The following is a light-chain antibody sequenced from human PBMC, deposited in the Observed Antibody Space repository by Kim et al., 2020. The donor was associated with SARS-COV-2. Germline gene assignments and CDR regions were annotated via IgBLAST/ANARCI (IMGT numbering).Light chain of an antibody. CDR2: WAS. J-gene: IGKJ1*01. V-gene: IGKV4-1*01. Sequence: DIVMTQSPDSLAVSLGARATINCKSSQNVLSRSNNKNYLAWYQQKPGQPPKKLIYWASTRESGVPDRFSGSGSGTDFTLTISSLQAEDVAVYYCQPYYTGPPRTFGQGTKVDIK. CDR3: QPYYTGPPRT. CDR1: QNVLSRSNNKNY.